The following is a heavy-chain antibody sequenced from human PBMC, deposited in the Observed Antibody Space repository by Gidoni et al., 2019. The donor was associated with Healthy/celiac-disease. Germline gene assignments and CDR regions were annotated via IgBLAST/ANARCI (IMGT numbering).Heavy chain of an antibody. CDR1: GVPCRRYA. CDR3: AKDSDTVVVVAVSDY. CDR2: ISGSGDST. V-gene: IGHV3-23*01. D-gene: IGHD2-15*01. Sequence: EVQRWESGGGLGQRGGALRLSRAAPGVPCRRYAMRWVRQAPGKGLEWVSSISGSGDSTYYADSVKGRFTISRDNSKTTLHLQMNTLRAEDTAVYYCAKDSDTVVVVAVSDYWGQGTLVTVSS. J-gene: IGHJ4*02.